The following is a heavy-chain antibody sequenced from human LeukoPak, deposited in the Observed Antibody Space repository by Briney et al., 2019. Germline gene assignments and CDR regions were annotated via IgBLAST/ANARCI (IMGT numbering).Heavy chain of an antibody. CDR2: IYHSGST. D-gene: IGHD3-9*01. Sequence: SSETLSLTCAVSGYSISSGYYWGWIRQPPGKGLEWIGSIYHSGSTYYNPSLKSRVTISVDTSKNQFSLKLSSVTAADTAVYYCAGPHNYDVLTGTENWFDPWGQGTLVTVSS. J-gene: IGHJ5*02. V-gene: IGHV4-38-2*01. CDR1: GYSISSGYY. CDR3: AGPHNYDVLTGTENWFDP.